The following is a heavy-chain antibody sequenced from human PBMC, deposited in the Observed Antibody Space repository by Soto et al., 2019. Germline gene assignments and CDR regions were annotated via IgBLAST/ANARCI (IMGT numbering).Heavy chain of an antibody. J-gene: IGHJ3*02. CDR2: INAGNGNT. D-gene: IGHD3-9*01. CDR3: ARDNLPRLLRYFDWSSNDAFDI. Sequence: ASVKVSCKASGYTFASYARHWLRQAPGQRIERMGWINAGNGNTKYSQKIQGRVTITRDTSASTAYMELSSLRSEDTAVYYCARDNLPRLLRYFDWSSNDAFDIWGQGTMVTVSS. CDR1: GYTFASYA. V-gene: IGHV1-3*01.